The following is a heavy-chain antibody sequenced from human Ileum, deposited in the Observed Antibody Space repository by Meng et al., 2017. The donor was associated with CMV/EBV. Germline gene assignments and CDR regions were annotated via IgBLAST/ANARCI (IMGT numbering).Heavy chain of an antibody. CDR2: IYYSGST. CDR3: ARVGYYYGSGGGAFDT. Sequence: SETLSLTCTVSGGSISSYYWSWIRQPPGKGLEWIGYIYYSGSTNYNPSLKSRVTISVDTSKNQFSLKLSSVTAADTAVYYCARVGYYYGSGGGAFDTWGQGTMVTVSS. J-gene: IGHJ3*02. CDR1: GGSISSYY. V-gene: IGHV4-59*01. D-gene: IGHD3-10*01.